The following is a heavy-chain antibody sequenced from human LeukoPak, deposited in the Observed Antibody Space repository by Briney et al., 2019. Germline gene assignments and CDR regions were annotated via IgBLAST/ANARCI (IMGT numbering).Heavy chain of an antibody. J-gene: IGHJ4*02. CDR2: INHSGST. V-gene: IGHV4-34*01. Sequence: PSETLSLTCAVYGGSFSGYYWSWTRQPPGKGLEWIGEINHSGSTNYNPSLKSRVTISVDTSKNQFSLKLSSVTAADTAVYYCARADGSLFDYWGQGTLVTVSS. CDR1: GGSFSGYY. D-gene: IGHD1-26*01. CDR3: ARADGSLFDY.